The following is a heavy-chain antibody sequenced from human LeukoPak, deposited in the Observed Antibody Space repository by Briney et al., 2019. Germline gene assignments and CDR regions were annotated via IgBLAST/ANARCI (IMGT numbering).Heavy chain of an antibody. V-gene: IGHV3-21*01. CDR2: ISSSSSYI. D-gene: IGHD2-2*01. Sequence: GGSLRLSCAASGFTFSSYSMNWVRQAPGKGLEWVSSISSSSSYIYYADSVKGRFTISRDNAKNSLYLQMNSLRAEDTAVYYCARGGIGYCSSTSCYGFDYWGQGTLVTVSS. J-gene: IGHJ4*02. CDR1: GFTFSSYS. CDR3: ARGGIGYCSSTSCYGFDY.